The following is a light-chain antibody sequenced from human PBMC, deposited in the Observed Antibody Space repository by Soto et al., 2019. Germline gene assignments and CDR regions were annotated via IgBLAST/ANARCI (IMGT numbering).Light chain of an antibody. CDR2: GAS. V-gene: IGKV3-20*01. J-gene: IGKJ2*01. CDR1: QSVSSGS. Sequence: EIVLTQSPGTLSLSPGEGATLSCRASQSVSSGSLAWYQQKPGQRPRLLIFGASSRATDIPDRFSGSGFGTDSTLTISRLEPDDFAVYYCQHYAGSPYTFGQGTKLEIK. CDR3: QHYAGSPYT.